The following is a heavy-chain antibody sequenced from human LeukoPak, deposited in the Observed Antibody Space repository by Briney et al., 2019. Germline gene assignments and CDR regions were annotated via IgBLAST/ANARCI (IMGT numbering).Heavy chain of an antibody. CDR2: ISWNSGSI. CDR3: AKDLIEGYGDYV. V-gene: IGHV3-9*01. Sequence: HPGGSLRLSCAASGFTFDDYAMHWVRQAPGKGLEWVSGISWNSGSIGYADSVKGRFTISRDNAKNSLYLQMNSLRAEDTALYYCAKDLIEGYGDYVWGQGTLVTVSS. CDR1: GFTFDDYA. J-gene: IGHJ4*02. D-gene: IGHD4-17*01.